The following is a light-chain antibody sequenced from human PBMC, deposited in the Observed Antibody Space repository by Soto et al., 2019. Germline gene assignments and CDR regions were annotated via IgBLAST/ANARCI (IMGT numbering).Light chain of an antibody. CDR2: AAS. J-gene: IGKJ2*01. Sequence: DIQMTQSPSSLSASVGDRVTITCRASQSTSNYVNWYQQKPGKAPQLLIIAASSLQSGVPSRFSGSGAGTDDFTLAISDLQPEDFATYYCQQSYITPYTFGQGTKLEIK. V-gene: IGKV1-39*01. CDR1: QSTSNY. CDR3: QQSYITPYT.